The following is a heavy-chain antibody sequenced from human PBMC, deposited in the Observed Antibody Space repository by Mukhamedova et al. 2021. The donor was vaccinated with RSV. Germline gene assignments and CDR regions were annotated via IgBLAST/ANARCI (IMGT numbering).Heavy chain of an antibody. Sequence: AMGWVRQAPGKGLDWVSVISASGGSTYYADSMEGRFTVSRDNSKHTLYLPMNSLRVDDTAVYYCAKATLGGERPYFDFDHWGLGT. CDR3: AKATLGGERPYFDFDH. CDR2: ISASGGST. V-gene: IGHV3-23*01. CDR1: A. J-gene: IGHJ2*01. D-gene: IGHD3-10*01.